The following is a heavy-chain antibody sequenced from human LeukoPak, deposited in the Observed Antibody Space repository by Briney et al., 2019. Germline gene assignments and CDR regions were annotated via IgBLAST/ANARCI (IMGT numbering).Heavy chain of an antibody. CDR1: GFTFNSYA. Sequence: PGGSLRLSCAASGFTFNSYAMNWVRQAPGKGLEWVSTISSSGNNTYYTDSVKGRFTISRDNSKNTLYLQMNTLRADDTAVYYCAKDHGSSDWYYFDYWGQGTLVTVSS. CDR2: ISSSGNNT. CDR3: AKDHGSSDWYYFDY. V-gene: IGHV3-23*01. D-gene: IGHD6-13*01. J-gene: IGHJ4*02.